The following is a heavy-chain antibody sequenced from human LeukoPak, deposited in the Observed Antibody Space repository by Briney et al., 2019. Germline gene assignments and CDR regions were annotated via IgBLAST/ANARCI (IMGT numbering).Heavy chain of an antibody. CDR3: AADQPRYPDAFDI. CDR2: IVVGSGDT. D-gene: IGHD1-14*01. Sequence: GASVKVSCKASGFTSTTSTMQWVRQARGQRLEWIGWIVVGSGDTNYAEKFQERVTITRDMSTSTVYMELSSLRSDDTAVYYCAADQPRYPDAFDIWGQGTMVTASS. CDR1: GFTSTTST. J-gene: IGHJ3*02. V-gene: IGHV1-58*02.